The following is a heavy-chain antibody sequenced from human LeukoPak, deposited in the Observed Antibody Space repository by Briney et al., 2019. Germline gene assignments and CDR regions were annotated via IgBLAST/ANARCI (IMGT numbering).Heavy chain of an antibody. CDR2: ISYDGSNK. J-gene: IGHJ4*02. V-gene: IGHV3-30*18. D-gene: IGHD3-10*01. CDR1: GFTFSSYG. CDR3: AKDYYGSGSYDY. Sequence: QPGRSLRLSCAASGFTFSSYGMHWVRQAPGKGLEWVAVISYDGSNKYYADSVKGRFTMSRDNSKNTLYLQMNSLRAEDTAVYYCAKDYYGSGSYDYWGQGTLVTVSS.